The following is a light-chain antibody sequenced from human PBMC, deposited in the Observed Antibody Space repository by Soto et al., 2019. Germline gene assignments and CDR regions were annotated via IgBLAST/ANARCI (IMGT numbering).Light chain of an antibody. CDR3: CSYVGGYSYV. J-gene: IGLJ1*01. CDR2: DVS. Sequence: QSALTQPRSVSGSPGQSVTFSCIGTSGDVGDYNSVSWYQQHPGKAPKLMIYDVSKRPSGVPDRFSGSKSGNTASLTISGLQAEDEADYYCCSYVGGYSYVFGIGTKVTVL. CDR1: SGDVGDYNS. V-gene: IGLV2-11*01.